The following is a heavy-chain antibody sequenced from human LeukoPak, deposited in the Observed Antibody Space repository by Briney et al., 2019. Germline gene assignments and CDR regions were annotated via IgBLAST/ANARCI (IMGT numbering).Heavy chain of an antibody. D-gene: IGHD5-24*01. CDR1: GGSFSGYY. J-gene: IGHJ6*03. CDR2: INHSGST. V-gene: IGHV4-34*01. Sequence: PSETLSLTCAVYGGSFSGYYWSWIRQPPGKGLEWIGEINHSGSTNYNPSLKSRVTISVDTSKNQFSLKLSSVTAADTAVYYCARGVRRAPWSYMDVWGKGTTVTVSS. CDR3: ARGVRRAPWSYMDV.